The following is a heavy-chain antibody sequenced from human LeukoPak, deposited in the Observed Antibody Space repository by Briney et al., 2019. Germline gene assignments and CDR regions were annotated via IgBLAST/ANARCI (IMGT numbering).Heavy chain of an antibody. J-gene: IGHJ5*02. Sequence: SETLSLTCTVSGGSISSYYWSWIRQPPGKGLEWIGYIYYSGSTNYNPSLKSRVTISVDTSKDHISQKLTSVTAADTAVYYCARDRDGNNWFDPWGQGTLVTVSS. CDR1: GGSISSYY. CDR3: ARDRDGNNWFDP. D-gene: IGHD5-24*01. V-gene: IGHV4-59*01. CDR2: IYYSGST.